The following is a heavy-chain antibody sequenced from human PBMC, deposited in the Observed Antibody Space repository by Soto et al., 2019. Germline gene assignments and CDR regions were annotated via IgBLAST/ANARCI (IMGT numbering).Heavy chain of an antibody. D-gene: IGHD3-3*01. CDR3: ARASSYYDFWSGYYTHYYYGMDV. CDR2: MNPNSGNT. Sequence: ASVKVSCKASGYTFTSYDINWVRQATGQGLEWMGWMNPNSGNTGYAQKFQGRVTMTRNTSISTAYMELSSLRSEDTAVYYCARASSYYDFWSGYYTHYYYGMDVWGQGTTVTVSS. V-gene: IGHV1-8*01. CDR1: GYTFTSYD. J-gene: IGHJ6*02.